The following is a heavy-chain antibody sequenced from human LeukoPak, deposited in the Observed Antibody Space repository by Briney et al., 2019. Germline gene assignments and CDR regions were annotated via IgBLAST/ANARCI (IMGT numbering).Heavy chain of an antibody. CDR2: ISSSSSTI. J-gene: IGHJ4*02. V-gene: IGHV3-48*01. D-gene: IGHD6-19*01. Sequence: PGGSLTLSCAASGFTFSTYSMNWVRQAPGKGLEWVSYISSSSSTIYYADSVKGRFTISRDNAQNSLYLQMNSLSAEDTAVYYCARRDYSSGSYGWDYRGQGTLVTVSS. CDR1: GFTFSTYS. CDR3: ARRDYSSGSYGWDY.